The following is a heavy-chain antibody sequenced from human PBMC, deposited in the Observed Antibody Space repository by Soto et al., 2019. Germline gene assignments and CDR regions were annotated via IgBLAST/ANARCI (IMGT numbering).Heavy chain of an antibody. Sequence: ASVKVSCKASGYTFTSYDINWVRQATGQGLEWMGWMNPNSGNTGYAQKFQGRVTMTRNTSISTAYMELSSLRSEDTAVYYCATSGFIVLVPAAMMDAFDIWGQGTMVTVSS. CDR2: MNPNSGNT. CDR3: ATSGFIVLVPAAMMDAFDI. V-gene: IGHV1-8*01. J-gene: IGHJ3*02. D-gene: IGHD2-2*01. CDR1: GYTFTSYD.